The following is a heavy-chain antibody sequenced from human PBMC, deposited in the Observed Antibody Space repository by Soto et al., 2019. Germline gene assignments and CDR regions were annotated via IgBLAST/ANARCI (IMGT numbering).Heavy chain of an antibody. CDR2: IYYSGST. D-gene: IGHD3-3*01. V-gene: IGHV4-61*01. CDR3: ARSSTIFGVVIESQTFDY. J-gene: IGHJ4*02. Sequence: ASETLCVSCTVSGGSGSSGSDYCSFIRQPPGKGLEWIGYIYYSGSTNYNPSLKSRVTISVDTSKNQFSLKLSSVTAADTAVYYCARSSTIFGVVIESQTFDYWGQGTLVTVSS. CDR1: GGSGSSGSDY.